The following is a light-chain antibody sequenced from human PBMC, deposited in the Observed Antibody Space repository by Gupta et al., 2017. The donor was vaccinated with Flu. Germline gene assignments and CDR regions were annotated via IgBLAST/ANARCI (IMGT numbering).Light chain of an antibody. J-gene: IGLJ1*01. CDR1: GSNIGRNT. Sequence: QSALTQPPSASGTPGQRVIISCSGSGSNIGRNTVSWYQHLPGTAPKLLIYGNDQRPSGVPDLFSGSKSGTSASLAISGLQSEDEADYYCATWDDSLNGPHSVFGTGTKVTVL. V-gene: IGLV1-44*01. CDR2: GND. CDR3: ATWDDSLNGPHSV.